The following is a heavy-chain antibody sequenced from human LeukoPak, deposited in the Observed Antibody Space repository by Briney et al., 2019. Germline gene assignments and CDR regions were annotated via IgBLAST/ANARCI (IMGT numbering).Heavy chain of an antibody. J-gene: IGHJ4*02. CDR3: AREYITWDLIRWDY. CDR2: ISSSSGYI. V-gene: IGHV3-21*01. CDR1: GFTFSSYS. D-gene: IGHD1-26*01. Sequence: GGSLRLSCAASGFTFSSYSMNWVRQALGKGLEWVSSISSSSGYIYYADPVKGRFTISRDNAKNSLYLQMNSLRAEDTAVYFCAREYITWDLIRWDYWGQGTLVTVSS.